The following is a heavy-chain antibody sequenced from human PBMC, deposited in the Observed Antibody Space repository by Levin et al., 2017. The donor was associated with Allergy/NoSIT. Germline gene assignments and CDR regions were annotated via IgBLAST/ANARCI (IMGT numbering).Heavy chain of an antibody. CDR3: ARSASHLLWSPSAWAY. CDR2: INAGNGNT. Sequence: AASVKVSCKASGYTFTSYAMHWVRQAPGQRLEWMGWINAGNGNTKYSQKFQGRVTITRDTSASTAYMELSSLRSEDTAVYYCARSASHLLWSPSAWAYWGQGTLVTVSS. J-gene: IGHJ4*02. D-gene: IGHD3-10*01. CDR1: GYTFTSYA. V-gene: IGHV1-3*01.